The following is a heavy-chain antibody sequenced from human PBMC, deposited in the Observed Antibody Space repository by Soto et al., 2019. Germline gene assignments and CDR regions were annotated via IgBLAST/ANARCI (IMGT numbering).Heavy chain of an antibody. CDR2: IXXXXXT. CDR3: DSSGPRGFDY. V-gene: IGHV4-38-2*01. CDR1: GYSISTGFN. D-gene: IGHD3-22*01. Sequence: SATLSLTCAVSGYSISTGFNWGWIRQPPGKGLXXIXXIXXXXXTXXXLSLKSRVTISADTSKNQISLKLISVTAADTALYYYDSSGPRGFDYWGQGTLVTVSS. J-gene: IGHJ4*02.